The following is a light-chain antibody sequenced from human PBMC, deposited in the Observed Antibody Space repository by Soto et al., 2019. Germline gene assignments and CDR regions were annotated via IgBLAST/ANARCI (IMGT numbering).Light chain of an antibody. CDR1: QGISTN. Sequence: IQMTQSPSSVSASVGDRVTITCRASQGISTNLAWYQQKPGKAPKPLIYAASSLQSGVPPRFSGSGSGTDFTLTISSLQPEDFAIYYCQQANRVPLSFGQGTRLQI. CDR3: QQANRVPLS. CDR2: AAS. J-gene: IGKJ5*01. V-gene: IGKV1-12*01.